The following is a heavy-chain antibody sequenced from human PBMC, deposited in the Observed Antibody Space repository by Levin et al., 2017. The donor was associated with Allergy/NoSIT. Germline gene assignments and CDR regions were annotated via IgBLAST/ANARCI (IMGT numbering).Heavy chain of an antibody. CDR1: GFTFSSYS. V-gene: IGHV3-21*01. Sequence: GESLKISCAASGFTFSSYSMNWVRQALGKGLEWVSSISSSSSYIYYADSVKGRFTISRDNAKNSLYLQMNSLRAEDTAVYYCARSSRGADAFDIWGQGTMVTVSS. D-gene: IGHD2-2*01. CDR3: ARSSRGADAFDI. CDR2: ISSSSSYI. J-gene: IGHJ3*02.